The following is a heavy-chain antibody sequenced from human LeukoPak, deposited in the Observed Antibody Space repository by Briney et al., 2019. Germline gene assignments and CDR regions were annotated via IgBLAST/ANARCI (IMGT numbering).Heavy chain of an antibody. D-gene: IGHD7-27*01. CDR3: ARDLAAGEHFYFDL. CDR1: GGSFSGYY. CDR2: INHSGST. J-gene: IGHJ2*01. Sequence: SETLSLTCAVYGGSFSGYYWSWIRQPPGKGLEWIGEINHSGSTNYNPSLKSRVTISVDTSKNQFSLRLSSVTAADTAVYYCARDLAAGEHFYFDLWGRGALVTVSS. V-gene: IGHV4-34*01.